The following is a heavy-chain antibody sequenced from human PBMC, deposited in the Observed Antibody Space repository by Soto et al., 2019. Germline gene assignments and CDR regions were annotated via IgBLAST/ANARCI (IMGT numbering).Heavy chain of an antibody. V-gene: IGHV3-33*01. D-gene: IGHD1-26*01. CDR2: IWYDGSNK. Sequence: QVQLVESGGGVVQSGKSLRLSCAASGFSFSNYAMHCVRQAPRKGLEWVAVIWYDGSNKYYADSVKGLFTISKDNSQTTVYLQMNSLRAEDTAVYYCTRDPYGGSRYYFDSWGQGTLVTVSS. J-gene: IGHJ4*02. CDR1: GFSFSNYA. CDR3: TRDPYGGSRYYFDS.